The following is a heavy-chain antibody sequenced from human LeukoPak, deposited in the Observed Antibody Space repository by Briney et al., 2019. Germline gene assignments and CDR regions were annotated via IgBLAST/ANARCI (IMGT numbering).Heavy chain of an antibody. CDR3: ARDLSGSLYFDY. CDR1: GASISPYY. D-gene: IGHD3-10*01. J-gene: IGHJ4*02. V-gene: IGHV4-4*07. Sequence: SETLSLTCTVSGASISPYYWNWIRQPAGKGLEWIERLYPSGSSDYNPSLKSRVSISVGTSNNQFSLRVTSVTAADTAIYYCARDLSGSLYFDYWGQGILVTVSA. CDR2: LYPSGSS.